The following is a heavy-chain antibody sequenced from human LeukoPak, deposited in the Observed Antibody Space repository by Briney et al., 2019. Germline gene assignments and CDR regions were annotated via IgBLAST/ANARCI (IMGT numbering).Heavy chain of an antibody. CDR1: GYTFTSYG. CDR3: ARGPKITIFGVVSQDWFDP. CDR2: ISAYNGNT. J-gene: IGHJ5*02. D-gene: IGHD3-3*01. V-gene: IGHV1-18*01. Sequence: ASVNVSCKASGYTFTSYGISWVRQAPGQGLEWMGWISAYNGNTNYAQKLQGRVTMTTDTSTSTAYMELRSLRSDDTAVYYCARGPKITIFGVVSQDWFDPWGQGTLVTVSS.